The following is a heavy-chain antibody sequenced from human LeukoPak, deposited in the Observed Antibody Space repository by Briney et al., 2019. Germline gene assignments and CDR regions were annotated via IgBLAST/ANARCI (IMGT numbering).Heavy chain of an antibody. J-gene: IGHJ5*02. CDR2: INPNSGGT. CDR3: ARDRDYYDSSGYPKNWFDP. Sequence: ASVKVSCKASGYTFTGYYMHWVRQAPGQGLEWMGWINPNSGGTNYAQKFQGRVTMTRDTSISTAYMELSRLRSDDTAVYHCARDRDYYDSSGYPKNWFDPWGQGTLVTVSS. D-gene: IGHD3-22*01. V-gene: IGHV1-2*02. CDR1: GYTFTGYY.